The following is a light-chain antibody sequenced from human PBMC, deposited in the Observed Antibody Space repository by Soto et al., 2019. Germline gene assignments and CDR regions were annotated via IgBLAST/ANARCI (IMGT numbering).Light chain of an antibody. CDR2: LNSDGSH. J-gene: IGLJ2*01. Sequence: QLVLTQSPSASASLGASARLTCTLSRGHSSYAIAWHQQQPEKGPRYLMKLNSDGSHSKGDGIPDRFSGSSSGAGRYLAISSLQSEDGADYYCQTWGTGIQVFGGGTKLTVL. CDR3: QTWGTGIQV. V-gene: IGLV4-69*01. CDR1: RGHSSYA.